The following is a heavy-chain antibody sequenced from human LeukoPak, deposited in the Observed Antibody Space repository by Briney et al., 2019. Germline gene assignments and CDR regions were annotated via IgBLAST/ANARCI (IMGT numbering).Heavy chain of an antibody. D-gene: IGHD5-12*01. CDR1: GFTFSSYG. Sequence: GGSLRLSCEASGFTFSSYGMSWVRQAPGKGLEWVSTISSSGGSTYYADSVKGRFTISRDNSKDTLYLQVNSLRAEDTAVYYCAKTYSGWYDSWGQGTLVTVSS. CDR2: ISSSGGST. CDR3: AKTYSGWYDS. V-gene: IGHV3-23*01. J-gene: IGHJ5*01.